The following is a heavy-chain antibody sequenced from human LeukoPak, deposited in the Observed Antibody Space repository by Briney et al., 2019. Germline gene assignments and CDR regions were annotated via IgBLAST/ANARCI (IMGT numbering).Heavy chain of an antibody. J-gene: IGHJ3*02. CDR2: IIPILGIA. V-gene: IGHV1-69*02. Sequence: SVKVSCKASGGTFSSYTISWVRQAPGQGLEWMGRIIPILGIANYAQKFQGRVTITADKSTSTAYMELSSLRSEDTAVYYCARAPTRYFDWSYAFDIWGQGTMVTVPS. CDR1: GGTFSSYT. CDR3: ARAPTRYFDWSYAFDI. D-gene: IGHD3-9*01.